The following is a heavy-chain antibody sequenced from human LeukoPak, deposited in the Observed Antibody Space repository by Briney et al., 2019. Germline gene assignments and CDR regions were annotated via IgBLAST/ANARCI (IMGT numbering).Heavy chain of an antibody. J-gene: IGHJ4*02. Sequence: ASVKVSCKTSGYNFTNYGISWVRQAPGQGFEWMGWINPNTGGTNYAQKFKVRVLMTRDTSISTAYLELSSLKSDDTAVYYCARVGYCSRGVCYNYDYWXQGTQVTVSS. CDR2: INPNTGGT. CDR3: ARVGYCSRGVCYNYDY. V-gene: IGHV1-2*02. D-gene: IGHD2-8*01. CDR1: GYNFTNYG.